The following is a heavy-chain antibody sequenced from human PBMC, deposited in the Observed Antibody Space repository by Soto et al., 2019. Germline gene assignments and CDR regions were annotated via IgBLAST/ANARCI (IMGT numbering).Heavy chain of an antibody. V-gene: IGHV3-11*01. D-gene: IGHD6-13*01. CDR1: GFRFSDYY. J-gene: IGHJ6*04. Sequence: QVQLEESGGGLVKPGGSLRLSCAVSGFRFSDYYMTWIRQAQGQGLDWVSSITGSANTVYSADSVKGRFTISRDNAQNSLFLQMNSLSAEDTGVYYCASQGRQQLFLYLDVWGKGTTVTVSS. CDR2: ITGSANTV. CDR3: ASQGRQQLFLYLDV.